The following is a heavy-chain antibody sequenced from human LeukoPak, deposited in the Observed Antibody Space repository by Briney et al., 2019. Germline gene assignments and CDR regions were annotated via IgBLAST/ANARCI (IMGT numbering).Heavy chain of an antibody. V-gene: IGHV4-34*01. J-gene: IGHJ3*02. CDR2: INHSGST. CDR3: AAGYSYSLAFDI. CDR1: GGSFSGYY. Sequence: SETLSLTCAVYGGSFSGYYWSWIRQPPGNGLEWIGEINHSGSTNYNPSLKSRVTISVDTSKNQFSLKLSSVTAADTAVYYCAAGYSYSLAFDIWGQGTMVTVSS. D-gene: IGHD5-18*01.